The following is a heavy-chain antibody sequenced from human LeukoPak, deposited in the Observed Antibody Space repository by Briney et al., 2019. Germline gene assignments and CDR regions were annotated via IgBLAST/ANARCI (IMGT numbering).Heavy chain of an antibody. V-gene: IGHV4-59*08. Sequence: PSETLSLTCTVSGGSISSYYWSWIRQPPGKGLEWTGYIYYSGSTNYNPSLRSRVTISVDTSKNQFSLKLSSVTAADTAVYYCASPFYSSSWYYYGMDVWGQGTTVTVSS. CDR2: IYYSGST. CDR3: ASPFYSSSWYYYGMDV. D-gene: IGHD6-13*01. J-gene: IGHJ6*02. CDR1: GGSISSYY.